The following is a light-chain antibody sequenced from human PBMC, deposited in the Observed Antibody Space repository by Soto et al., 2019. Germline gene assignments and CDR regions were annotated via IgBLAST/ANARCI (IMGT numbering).Light chain of an antibody. CDR1: QDITNF. CDR3: QQYDRRPIT. CDR2: DAS. J-gene: IGKJ5*01. Sequence: DIQMTQSPSSLSASVGDRVTITCQASQDITNFLGWYKQTPGKTPKLQIYDASNLGTGVPSRFTGSGSGTHFTRTITSLQPEDLATYYCQQYDRRPITFGQGTRLDI. V-gene: IGKV1-33*01.